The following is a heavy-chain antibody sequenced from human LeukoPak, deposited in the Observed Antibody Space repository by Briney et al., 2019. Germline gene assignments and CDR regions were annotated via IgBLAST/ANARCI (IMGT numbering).Heavy chain of an antibody. CDR2: ISGSGGST. CDR1: GFTFSSYA. D-gene: IGHD6-6*01. V-gene: IGHV3-23*01. Sequence: GGSLRLSCAASGFTFSSYAMSWVRQAPGKGLEWVSAISGSGGSTYYADSVKGRFTISRDNSKNTLYLQMNTLRAEDTAVYYCAKSAYSSSSGGWFDPWGQGTLVTVSS. CDR3: AKSAYSSSSGGWFDP. J-gene: IGHJ5*02.